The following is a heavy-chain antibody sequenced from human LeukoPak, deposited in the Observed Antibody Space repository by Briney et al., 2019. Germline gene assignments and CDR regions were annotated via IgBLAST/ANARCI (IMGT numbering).Heavy chain of an antibody. J-gene: IGHJ3*02. CDR3: AKHLRYYSDSSGWGLVAFDI. V-gene: IGHV1-8*01. CDR1: GYSFTSYD. CDR2: MNPNNGNT. D-gene: IGHD3-22*01. Sequence: ASVKVSCKASGYSFTSYDINWVRQATGQGLEWMGWMNPNNGNTGYAQKFQGRVTMTGDTSISTAYMELSSLRSEDTAVYYCAKHLRYYSDSSGWGLVAFDIWGQGTMVTVSS.